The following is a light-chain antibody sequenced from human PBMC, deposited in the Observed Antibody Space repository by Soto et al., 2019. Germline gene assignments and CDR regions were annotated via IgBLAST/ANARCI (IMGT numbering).Light chain of an antibody. CDR1: QSVLYSSNNMNY. V-gene: IGKV4-1*01. CDR2: WAS. Sequence: DIVMTQSPDSLAVSLGERATIKCKSSQSVLYSSNNMNYLAWYQQKPGQPPKLLIYWASTRESGVPDRFSGSGSGTDFTLTISSLQAEDVAVYYCQQYYSTPFTFGPGTKVDIK. CDR3: QQYYSTPFT. J-gene: IGKJ3*01.